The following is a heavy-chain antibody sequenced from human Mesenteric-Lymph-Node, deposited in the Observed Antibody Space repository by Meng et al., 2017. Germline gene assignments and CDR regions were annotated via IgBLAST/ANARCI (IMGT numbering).Heavy chain of an antibody. CDR3: ARGPSYCSSTSSYLDY. J-gene: IGHJ4*02. CDR1: GYTFTGYY. CDR2: ISTYNGNT. V-gene: IGHV1-18*04. D-gene: IGHD2-2*01. Sequence: ASVKVSCKASGYTFTGYYMHWVRQAPGQGLEWMGWISTYNGNTNYAQTLQGRVTMTTDTSTNTAYMDLRILSSDDTAVYYCARGPSYCSSTSSYLDYWGQGTLVTVSS.